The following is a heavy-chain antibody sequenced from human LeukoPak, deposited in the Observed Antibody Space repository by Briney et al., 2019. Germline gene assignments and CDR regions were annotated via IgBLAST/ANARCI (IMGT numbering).Heavy chain of an antibody. CDR2: ISSSSSTI. D-gene: IGHD2-15*01. V-gene: IGHV3-48*04. CDR3: ARVAVRRWFDAFDI. CDR1: GFTFSSYS. Sequence: GGSLRLSCAASGFTFSSYSMNWVRQAPGKGLEWVSYISSSSSTIYYADSVKGRFTISRDNAKNSLYLQMNSLRAEDTAVYYCARVAVRRWFDAFDIWGQGTMVTVSS. J-gene: IGHJ3*02.